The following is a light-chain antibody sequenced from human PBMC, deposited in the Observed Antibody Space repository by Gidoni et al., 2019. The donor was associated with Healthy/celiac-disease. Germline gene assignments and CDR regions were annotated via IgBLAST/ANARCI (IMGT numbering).Light chain of an antibody. Sequence: EIVLTQSPATLSLSPGERATLSCRASQSVSSYLAWYQQKPGQAPRLLIYDASNRATGIPARFSGSWSGTYFTLTISSLDPEDFAVYYCQQRSNWPPYTFGQGTKLEIK. V-gene: IGKV3-11*01. J-gene: IGKJ2*01. CDR1: QSVSSY. CDR2: DAS. CDR3: QQRSNWPPYT.